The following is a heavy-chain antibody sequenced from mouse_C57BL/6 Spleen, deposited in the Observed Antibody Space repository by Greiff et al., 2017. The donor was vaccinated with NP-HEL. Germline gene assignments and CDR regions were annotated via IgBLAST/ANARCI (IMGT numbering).Heavy chain of an antibody. V-gene: IGHV1-64*01. CDR2: IHPNSGST. Sequence: QVQLQQPGAELVKPGASVKLSCKASGYTFTSYWMHWVKQRPGQGLEWIGVIHPNSGSTNYNEKFKSKATLTVDKSSSTTYMEHGSLTSEDSTVYCCARSQGYAMDYWGKGASVTVDS. J-gene: IGHJ4*01. CDR3: ARSQGYAMDY. CDR1: GYTFTSYW.